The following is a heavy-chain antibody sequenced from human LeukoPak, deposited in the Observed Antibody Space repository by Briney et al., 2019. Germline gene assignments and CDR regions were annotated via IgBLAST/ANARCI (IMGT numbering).Heavy chain of an antibody. D-gene: IGHD2-8*01. V-gene: IGHV3-30*18. J-gene: IGHJ4*02. CDR1: GFTFSSYG. Sequence: GGSLRLSCAASGFTFSSYGMHWVRQAPGKGLEWVAVISYDGSNKYYADSVKGRFTISRDNSKNTLYLQMNSLRAEDTAVYYCAKAMGAHFDYWGQGTLVTVSS. CDR2: ISYDGSNK. CDR3: AKAMGAHFDY.